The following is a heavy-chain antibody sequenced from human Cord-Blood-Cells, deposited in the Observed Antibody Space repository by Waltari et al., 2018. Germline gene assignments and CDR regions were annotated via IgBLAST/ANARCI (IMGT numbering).Heavy chain of an antibody. V-gene: IGHV4-59*01. D-gene: IGHD6-13*01. CDR2: IYYSGST. Sequence: QVQLQESGPGLVKPSETLSLTCTVSGGSISSYYWSWIRQPPGKGLEWIGYIYYSGSTNDNPSLKSRVTISVDTSKNQFSLKLSSVTAADTAVYYCARAIAAAGAFDIWGQGTMVTVSS. J-gene: IGHJ3*02. CDR1: GGSISSYY. CDR3: ARAIAAAGAFDI.